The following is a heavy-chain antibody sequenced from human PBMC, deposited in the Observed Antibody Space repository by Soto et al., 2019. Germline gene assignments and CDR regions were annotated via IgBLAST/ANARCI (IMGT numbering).Heavy chain of an antibody. D-gene: IGHD2-2*01. Sequence: LSLTCTVSGASITTYYWSWFRQPPGQGLESLGYIYHTGVTNSNPSLRGRLSISIDTAKNQFSLKLSSVTSADTAIYYCARTARVPDFWGPGILVTVSS. CDR1: GASITTYY. CDR2: IYHTGVT. CDR3: ARTARVPDF. V-gene: IGHV4-59*01. J-gene: IGHJ4*02.